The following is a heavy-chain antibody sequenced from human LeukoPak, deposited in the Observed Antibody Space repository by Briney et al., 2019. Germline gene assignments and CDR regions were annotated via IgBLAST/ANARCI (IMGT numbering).Heavy chain of an antibody. CDR3: TRHASYCSSTSCYLGGQLEGDKNDY. V-gene: IGHV3-73*01. CDR1: GFTLSGSA. J-gene: IGHJ4*02. CDR2: IRSKANSYAT. Sequence: GGSLRLSCAASGFTLSGSAMHWVRQASGKGLEWVGRIRSKANSYATAYAASVKGRFTISRDDSKNTAYLQMNSLKTEDTAVYYCTRHASYCSSTSCYLGGQLEGDKNDYWGQGTLVTVSS. D-gene: IGHD2-2*01.